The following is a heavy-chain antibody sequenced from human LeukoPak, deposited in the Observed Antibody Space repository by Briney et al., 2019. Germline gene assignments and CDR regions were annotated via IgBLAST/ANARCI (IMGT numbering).Heavy chain of an antibody. CDR1: GYTLTELS. CDR2: FGPEDGET. Sequence: ASVKVSCKVSGYTLTELSMHWVRQAPGKGLEWMGGFGPEDGETIYAQKFQGRVTMTEDTSTDTAYMELSSLRSEDTAVYYCATVGTYYYDSSGLDYWGQGTLVTVSS. V-gene: IGHV1-24*01. J-gene: IGHJ4*02. CDR3: ATVGTYYYDSSGLDY. D-gene: IGHD3-22*01.